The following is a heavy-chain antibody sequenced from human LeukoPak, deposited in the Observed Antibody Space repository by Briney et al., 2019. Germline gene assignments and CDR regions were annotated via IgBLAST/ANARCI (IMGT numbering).Heavy chain of an antibody. D-gene: IGHD4-11*01. Sequence: GASVKVSCKASGYTFTSYGISWVRQAPGQGLEWMGWISAYNGNTNYAQKLQGRVTMTTDTSTSTAYMELRSLRSDDTAVYYCARVEAALSAYSNYGSFDYWGQGTLVTVSS. CDR3: ARVEAALSAYSNYGSFDY. V-gene: IGHV1-18*01. CDR1: GYTFTSYG. CDR2: ISAYNGNT. J-gene: IGHJ4*02.